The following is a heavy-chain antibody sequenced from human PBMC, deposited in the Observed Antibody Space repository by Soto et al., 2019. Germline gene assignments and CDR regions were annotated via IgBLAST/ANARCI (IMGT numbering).Heavy chain of an antibody. V-gene: IGHV3-74*01. CDR3: ARGESYSMDV. J-gene: IGHJ6*04. CDR2: INSAGTTT. CDR1: GFTFSSHW. Sequence: EVQLVESGGGVVQPGGSLRLSCEVSGFTFSSHWMDWVRQAPGKGLVWVSYINSAGTTTTHADSVKGRFTISRDNAKNTLELQMNSLRAEDTAVYYCARGESYSMDVWGKGTKVTVSS.